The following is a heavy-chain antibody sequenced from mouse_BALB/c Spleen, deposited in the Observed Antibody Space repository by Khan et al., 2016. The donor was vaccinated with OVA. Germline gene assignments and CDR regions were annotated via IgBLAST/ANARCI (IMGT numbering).Heavy chain of an antibody. CDR1: GFSLTTYG. CDR2: IWSDGAS. V-gene: IGHV2-6*02. Sequence: QVQLKESGPGLVAPSQSLSITCTVSGFSLTTYGIHWVRQPPGKGLEWLIVIWSDGASTYNSALKSRLSISKDNSKSQVFLKMNSLQTDDTAMYXCARGNFCAMDYWGQGTSVTVSS. J-gene: IGHJ4*01. CDR3: ARGNFCAMDY. D-gene: IGHD2-1*01.